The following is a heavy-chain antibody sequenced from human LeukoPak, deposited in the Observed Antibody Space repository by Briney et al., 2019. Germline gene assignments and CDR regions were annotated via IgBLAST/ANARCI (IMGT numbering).Heavy chain of an antibody. CDR2: IYYSGST. Sequence: PSETLSLTCTVSGGSISSSSYYWGWIRQPPGKGLEWIGSIYYSGSTYYNPSLKSRVTISVDTSKNQFSLKLSSVTAADTAVYYCARDDTTVRWFDPWGQGTLVTVSS. CDR3: ARDDTTVRWFDP. CDR1: GGSISSSSYY. D-gene: IGHD1-1*01. J-gene: IGHJ5*02. V-gene: IGHV4-39*07.